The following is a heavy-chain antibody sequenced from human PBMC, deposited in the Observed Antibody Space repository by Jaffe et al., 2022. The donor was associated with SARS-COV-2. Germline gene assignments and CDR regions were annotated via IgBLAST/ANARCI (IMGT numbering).Heavy chain of an antibody. J-gene: IGHJ3*01. Sequence: QVHLVESGGGVVQPGKSRRLSCVVSGFTFSSYAMHWVRQAPGKGLDWVAFISFDGSYKNYADSVRGRFTVSRDNSKNTLYLQMNSLRAEDTAVYYCVRDADTTVTWEDVFDVWGQGAMVTVSS. CDR3: VRDADTTVTWEDVFDV. D-gene: IGHD4-17*01. CDR2: ISFDGSYK. CDR1: GFTFSSYA. V-gene: IGHV3-30*04.